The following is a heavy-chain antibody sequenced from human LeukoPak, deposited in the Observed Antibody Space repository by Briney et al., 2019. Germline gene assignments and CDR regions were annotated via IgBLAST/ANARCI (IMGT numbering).Heavy chain of an antibody. Sequence: SETLSLTCTVSGGPISSGGYYWSWIRQHPGKGLEWIGYIYYSGSTYYNPSLKSRVTISVDTSKNQFSLKLSSVTAADTAVYYCAAQDMNWFDPWGQGTLVTVSS. CDR1: GGPISSGGYY. V-gene: IGHV4-31*03. CDR2: IYYSGST. J-gene: IGHJ5*02. CDR3: AAQDMNWFDP. D-gene: IGHD2-15*01.